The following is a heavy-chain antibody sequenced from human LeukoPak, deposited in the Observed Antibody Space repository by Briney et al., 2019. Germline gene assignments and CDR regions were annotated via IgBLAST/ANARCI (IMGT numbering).Heavy chain of an antibody. Sequence: PSETLSLTCTVSGGSISSSSYYWGWLRQPPGKGLEWIGSIYYSGSTYYNPSLKSRVTISVDTSKNQFSLKLSSVPAADPAVYSCARNGADVWGGYRAYYYYMGVWGKGTTVTVSS. CDR3: ARNGADVWGGYRAYYYYMGV. D-gene: IGHD3-3*01. J-gene: IGHJ6*03. CDR2: IYYSGST. CDR1: GGSISSSSYY. V-gene: IGHV4-39*07.